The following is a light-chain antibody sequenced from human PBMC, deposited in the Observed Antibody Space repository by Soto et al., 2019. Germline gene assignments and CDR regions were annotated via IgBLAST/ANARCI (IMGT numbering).Light chain of an antibody. CDR2: YDS. CDR3: QVWDSSSDHDVV. Sequence: SYELTQPPSVSVAPGKTARITCGGNNIGSKSVHWYQQKPGQAPVLVIYYDSDRPSGIPERFSGSNSGNTATLTISRVEAGDEADYYCQVWDSSSDHDVVFGGGTNVTVL. V-gene: IGLV3-21*04. CDR1: NIGSKS. J-gene: IGLJ2*01.